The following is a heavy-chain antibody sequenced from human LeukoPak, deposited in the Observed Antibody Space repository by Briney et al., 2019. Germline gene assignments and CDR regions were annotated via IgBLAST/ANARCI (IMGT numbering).Heavy chain of an antibody. CDR1: GFTFSSYS. CDR2: IKQDGSEI. J-gene: IGHJ2*01. CDR3: AKSAGLWRTTVIYWYFDL. D-gene: IGHD1-14*01. V-gene: IGHV3-7*03. Sequence: GGSLRLSCAASGFTFSSYSMNWVRQAPGKGLEWVANIKQDGSEIYYVDSVKGRFTISRDNAKNSLYLQMNSLRAEDTALYYCAKSAGLWRTTVIYWYFDLWGRGTLVTVSS.